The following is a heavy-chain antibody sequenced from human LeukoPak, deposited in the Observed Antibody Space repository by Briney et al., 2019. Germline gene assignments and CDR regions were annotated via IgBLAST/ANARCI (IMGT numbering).Heavy chain of an antibody. J-gene: IGHJ6*03. V-gene: IGHV3-21*05. CDR1: GFRFGGYS. D-gene: IGHD2-21*01. CDR3: ARIRGLTLPISYMDV. Sequence: GGSLRLSCTASGFRFGGYSIHWVRQAPGKGLEWLSYISVGGTKHADSVMGRVTVSRDDAKNSLYLQMNGLRAEDTAVYYCARIRGLTLPISYMDVWGKGTTVTVSS. CDR2: ISVGGT.